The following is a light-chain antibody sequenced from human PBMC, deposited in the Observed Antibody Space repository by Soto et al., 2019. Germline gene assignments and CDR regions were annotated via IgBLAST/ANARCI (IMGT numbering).Light chain of an antibody. J-gene: IGKJ1*01. CDR3: QQYHTYST. V-gene: IGKV1-5*01. CDR2: DAS. CDR1: QSIRSW. Sequence: DIQMTQSPSTLSASVGDSVTITCRASQSIRSWLAWYQQKPGKAPKVLIYDASNLKSGVPSRFSGSGSGTEFTLTISSLQPDDFGSYYCQQYHTYSTFGQGTKVDIK.